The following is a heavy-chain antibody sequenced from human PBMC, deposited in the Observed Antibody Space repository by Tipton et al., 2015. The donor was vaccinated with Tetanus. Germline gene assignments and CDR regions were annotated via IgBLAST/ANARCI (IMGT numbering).Heavy chain of an antibody. Sequence: LRLSCTVSGGSMNSYYWSWIRQPPGKGLEWIGYIYYTGSTNYNPSLKSGVTISLDTSKNQFSLKLTSVSAADTAVYYCARLTGHSMDVVDHYYFGMDVWGQGP. CDR3: ARLTGHSMDVVDHYYFGMDV. J-gene: IGHJ6*02. D-gene: IGHD2-21*01. V-gene: IGHV4-59*01. CDR2: IYYTGST. CDR1: GGSMNSYY.